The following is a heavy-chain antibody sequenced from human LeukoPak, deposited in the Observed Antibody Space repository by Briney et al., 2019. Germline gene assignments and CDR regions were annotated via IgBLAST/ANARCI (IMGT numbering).Heavy chain of an antibody. V-gene: IGHV3-21*03. CDR2: ISSSSSYI. D-gene: IGHD6-13*01. CDR1: GFTFSSYS. Sequence: GGSLRLSWAASGFTFSSYSMNWVRQAPVKGLEWVSSISSSSSYIYYADSVKGRFTISRDNAKNSLYLQMNSLRAEDTAVYYCARDQRGSSWYPWGQGTLVTVSS. J-gene: IGHJ5*02. CDR3: ARDQRGSSWYP.